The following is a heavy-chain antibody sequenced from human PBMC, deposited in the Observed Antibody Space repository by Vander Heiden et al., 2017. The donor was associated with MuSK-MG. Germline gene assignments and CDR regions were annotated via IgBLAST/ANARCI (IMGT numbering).Heavy chain of an antibody. CDR3: ARDYDFWSGYAGPGAFDI. D-gene: IGHD3-3*01. V-gene: IGHV1-46*03. J-gene: IGHJ3*02. Sequence: QVQLVQSGAEVKKPGASVKVSCTASGYTFTSYYMHWVRQAPGQGLEWMGISNPSGGSTNYAQHFQGRVTMTRDTSTRTVNMERSSLRSEDTAVYYCARDYDFWSGYAGPGAFDIWGQGTMVTVSS. CDR2: SNPSGGST. CDR1: GYTFTSYY.